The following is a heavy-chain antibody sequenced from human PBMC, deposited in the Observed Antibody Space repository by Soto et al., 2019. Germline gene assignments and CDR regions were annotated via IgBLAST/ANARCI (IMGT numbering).Heavy chain of an antibody. Sequence: QVQLVQSGAEVKKPGSSVKVSCKASGGTFSSYAISWVRQAPGQGLEWMGGIIPIFGTANYAQKFQGRVTITADESPSTAYMELSSLRSEDTAVYYCARGRVEMATIRGGGWYFDLWGRGTLVTVSS. CDR1: GGTFSSYA. V-gene: IGHV1-69*01. CDR3: ARGRVEMATIRGGGWYFDL. J-gene: IGHJ2*01. D-gene: IGHD5-12*01. CDR2: IIPIFGTA.